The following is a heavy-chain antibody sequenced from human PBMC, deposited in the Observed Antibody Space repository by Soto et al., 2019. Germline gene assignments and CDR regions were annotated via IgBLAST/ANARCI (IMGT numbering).Heavy chain of an antibody. V-gene: IGHV3-23*01. CDR3: AKNPGRDWNYVGWFDP. CDR2: ISGSGGST. J-gene: IGHJ5*02. D-gene: IGHD1-7*01. Sequence: EVQLLESGGGLVQPGGSLRLSCAASGFTFSSYAMSWVRQAPGKGLEWVSAISGSGGSTYYADSVKGRFTISRDNSKNALYPQMNSLRAEDTAVYYCAKNPGRDWNYVGWFDPWGQGTLVTVSS. CDR1: GFTFSSYA.